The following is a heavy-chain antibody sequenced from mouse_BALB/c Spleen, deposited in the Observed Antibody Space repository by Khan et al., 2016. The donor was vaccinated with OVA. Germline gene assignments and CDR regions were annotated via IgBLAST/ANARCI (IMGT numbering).Heavy chain of an antibody. V-gene: IGHV1-9*01. Sequence: VQLQESGVELMKPGASVKISCKATGYTFSSYWIEWVKQRPGHGLEWIGEILPGSGRNNYNEKFKGKATFTADTSSNTAYMQLSNLTSDDSAVYYCARGNYYGSSSWFGYWGQGTLVTVSA. CDR3: ARGNYYGSSSWFGY. CDR2: ILPGSGRN. D-gene: IGHD1-1*01. CDR1: GYTFSSYW. J-gene: IGHJ3*01.